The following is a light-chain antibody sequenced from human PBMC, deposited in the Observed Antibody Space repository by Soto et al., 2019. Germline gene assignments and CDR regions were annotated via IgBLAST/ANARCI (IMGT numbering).Light chain of an antibody. CDR2: EVT. CDR1: SSDVGGYDY. V-gene: IGLV2-14*01. J-gene: IGLJ1*01. CDR3: SSYGSSTTDV. Sequence: QSALTQPASVSGSPGQSITISCTGTSSDVGGYDYVSWYQQHPGKAPKLMIYEVTNRPSGVSSRFSGSKSGNTASLTISGLQAEDEADYYCSSYGSSTTDVFGTGTKLTVL.